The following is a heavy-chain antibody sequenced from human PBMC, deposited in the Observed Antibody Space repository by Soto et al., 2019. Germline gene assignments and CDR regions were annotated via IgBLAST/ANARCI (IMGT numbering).Heavy chain of an antibody. D-gene: IGHD1-26*01. V-gene: IGHV1-2*04. J-gene: IGHJ6*03. CDR3: ARESGGATATLDYYYFYMDV. CDR1: GDRFTDYY. Sequence: QVQLVQSGAEVKEPGASVTVSCRASGDRFTDYYMHWVRQAPGQGLEWMGWINPNSGVTKYAQKFQGWVTMTRDTSIRTVYMQLSRVAFDDTAIYYCARESGGATATLDYYYFYMDVWGTGTTVTVSS. CDR2: INPNSGVT.